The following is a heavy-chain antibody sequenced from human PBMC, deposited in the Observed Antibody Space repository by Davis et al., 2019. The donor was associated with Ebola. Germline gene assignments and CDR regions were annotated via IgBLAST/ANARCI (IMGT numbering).Heavy chain of an antibody. V-gene: IGHV3-23*01. Sequence: GESLKISCEASGFTFSNYAMSWVRQAPGKGLEWVSCISTSGDTTYYVGSVKGRFTISRDNSKNTLYLQMNSLRAEDTALYYCAKSRRVSCYSSVDYWGQGTLATVSS. CDR1: GFTFSNYA. D-gene: IGHD2-15*01. J-gene: IGHJ4*02. CDR3: AKSRRVSCYSSVDY. CDR2: ISTSGDTT.